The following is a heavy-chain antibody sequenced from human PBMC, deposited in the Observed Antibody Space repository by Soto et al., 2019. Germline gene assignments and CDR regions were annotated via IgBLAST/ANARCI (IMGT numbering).Heavy chain of an antibody. D-gene: IGHD6-13*01. V-gene: IGHV4-31*03. Sequence: QVQLQESGPGLVKPSQTLSLTCTVSGGSISSGGYYWSWIRQHPGKGLEWIGYIYYSGSTYYNPSLKLRVTLSVYTSNTQFSLKLSSVTAADTAVYYCASSFGVAAAGPFDYWGQGTLVTVSS. CDR2: IYYSGST. CDR3: ASSFGVAAAGPFDY. CDR1: GGSISSGGYY. J-gene: IGHJ4*02.